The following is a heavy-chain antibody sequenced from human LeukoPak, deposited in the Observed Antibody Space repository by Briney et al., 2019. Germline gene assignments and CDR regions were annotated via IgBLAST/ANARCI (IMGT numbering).Heavy chain of an antibody. D-gene: IGHD2-2*01. CDR1: GGTFSSYA. CDR3: AREGSLPAAKVGPKSYYYYYYMDV. V-gene: IGHV1-69*13. Sequence: SVKVSCKASGGTFSSYAISWVRQAPGQGLEWMGGIIPIFGTANYAQKFQGRVTITADESTSTAYMELSSLRSEDTAVYYCAREGSLPAAKVGPKSYYYYYYMDVWGKGTTVTVSS. J-gene: IGHJ6*03. CDR2: IIPIFGTA.